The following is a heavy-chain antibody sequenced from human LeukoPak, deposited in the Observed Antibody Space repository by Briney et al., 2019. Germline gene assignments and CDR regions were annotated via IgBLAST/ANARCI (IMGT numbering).Heavy chain of an antibody. CDR1: GYSFTSCC. V-gene: IGHV5-51*01. CDR2: IYPGDSDT. Sequence: GESLKISCKGSGYSFTSCCIGWVRQMPGKGLEWMGIIYPGDSDTRYSPSFQGQVTISADKSISTAYLQWSSLKASDTAMYYCARHGPHCSGGSCYDFDYWGQGTLVTVSS. D-gene: IGHD2-15*01. J-gene: IGHJ4*02. CDR3: ARHGPHCSGGSCYDFDY.